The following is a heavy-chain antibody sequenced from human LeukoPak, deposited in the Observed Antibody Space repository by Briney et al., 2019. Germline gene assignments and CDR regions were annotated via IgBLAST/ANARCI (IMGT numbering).Heavy chain of an antibody. CDR3: VGALTAHHYDPY. Sequence: GGSLRLSCAASGFTFSSYWMNWVRQAPVKGLEWVANIKQDGSETYYVDSVKGRFSISRDNAKSSLHLQMNSLRADDTAVYYCVGALTAHHYDPYWGQGTLVTVSA. D-gene: IGHD3-22*01. CDR2: IKQDGSET. J-gene: IGHJ4*02. CDR1: GFTFSSYW. V-gene: IGHV3-7*01.